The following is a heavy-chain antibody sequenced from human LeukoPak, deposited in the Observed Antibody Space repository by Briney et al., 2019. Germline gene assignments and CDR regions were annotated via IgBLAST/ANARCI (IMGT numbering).Heavy chain of an antibody. CDR1: GYTFTSYA. V-gene: IGHV7-4-1*02. J-gene: IGHJ5*02. CDR3: ARSQQQLVQDTWFDP. Sequence: ASVKVSCKASGYTFTSYAMNWVRQAPGQGLEWMGWINTNTGNPKYAQGFTGRFVFSLDTSVSTAYLQISSQKAEDTAVYYCARSQQQLVQDTWFDPWGQGTLVTVSS. CDR2: INTNTGNP. D-gene: IGHD6-13*01.